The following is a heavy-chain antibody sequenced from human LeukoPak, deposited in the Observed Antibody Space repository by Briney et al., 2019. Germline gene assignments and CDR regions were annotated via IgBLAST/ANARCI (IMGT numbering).Heavy chain of an antibody. J-gene: IGHJ4*02. Sequence: SETLSLTCTVSGGSISSYYWSWIRQPAGKGLEWIGRIYTSGSTNYNPSLKSRVTISVDTSKNQFSLKLSSVTAADTAVYYCARAQITFGGVIVSRPTYFDYWGQGTLVTVSS. CDR3: ARAQITFGGVIVSRPTYFDY. V-gene: IGHV4-4*07. D-gene: IGHD3-16*02. CDR1: GGSISSYY. CDR2: IYTSGST.